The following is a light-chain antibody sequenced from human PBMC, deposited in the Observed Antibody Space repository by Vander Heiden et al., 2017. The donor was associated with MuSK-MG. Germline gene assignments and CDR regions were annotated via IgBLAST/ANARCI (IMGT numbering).Light chain of an antibody. CDR1: QNIGKN. CDR3: RLTANSPPS. CDR2: SAS. J-gene: IGKJ4*01. Sequence: DIQMTQSPSSLSASVGDRVTITCRASQNIGKNLNWYQQIAWKAPKLLIYSASFLQSAVPSRFSGSGSGTDFSLTIIKLQPDDFAAYFCRLTANSPPSFGAGTKVDIK. V-gene: IGKV1-39*01.